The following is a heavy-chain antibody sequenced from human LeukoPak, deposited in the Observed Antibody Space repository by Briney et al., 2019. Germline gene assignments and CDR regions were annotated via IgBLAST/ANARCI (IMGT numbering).Heavy chain of an antibody. J-gene: IGHJ4*02. V-gene: IGHV3-23*01. CDR3: AKRSALGQAFDY. CDR2: ISGNGDGT. D-gene: IGHD1-26*01. Sequence: PGGSLRLSCVVSGFTFSNYGMSWIRQAPGKGLEWVSAISGNGDGTYYAHSVKGRFTISRYNSKNTLYLHVNTLRVDDTAVYYCAKRSALGQAFDYWGQGTLVTVSS. CDR1: GFTFSNYG.